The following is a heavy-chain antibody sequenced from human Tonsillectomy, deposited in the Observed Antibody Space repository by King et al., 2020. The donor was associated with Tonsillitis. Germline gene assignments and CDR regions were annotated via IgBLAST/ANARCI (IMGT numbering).Heavy chain of an antibody. CDR2: IKQDGSVK. Sequence: VQLVESGGGLVQPGGSLRLSCAASGFIFSDFWMAWVRQPPGKGLEWVANIKQDGSVKQYVDSVKGRFTISRDNAKNSLYLQMNSLRVEDTAVYYCARDVGGSLDYWGQRTLVTVSS. D-gene: IGHD1-26*01. J-gene: IGHJ4*02. CDR1: GFIFSDFW. V-gene: IGHV3-7*01. CDR3: ARDVGGSLDY.